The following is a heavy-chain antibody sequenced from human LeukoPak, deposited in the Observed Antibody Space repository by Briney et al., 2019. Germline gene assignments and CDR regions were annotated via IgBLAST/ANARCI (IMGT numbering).Heavy chain of an antibody. D-gene: IGHD2-21*02. CDR1: GYTFTSYG. V-gene: IGHV1-18*01. Sequence: ASVKVSCKASGYTFTSYGISWVRQAPGQGLEWMGWISAYNGNTNYAQKFQGRVTITRNTSISTAYMELSSLRSEDTAVYYCARDLYRSPVVTPPDAFDIWGQGTMVTVSS. CDR3: ARDLYRSPVVTPPDAFDI. CDR2: ISAYNGNT. J-gene: IGHJ3*02.